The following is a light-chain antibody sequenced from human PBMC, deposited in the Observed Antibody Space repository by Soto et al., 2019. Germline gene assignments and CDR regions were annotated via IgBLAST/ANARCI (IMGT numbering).Light chain of an antibody. Sequence: EIVLTQSPGTLSLSPGERATLSCRASQSVSSSYLVWYQQKPGQAPSLLIYGASSRATGPPDRFRGSGSGKDFALSISSLEPEDFAVYYCQQYGISPPFTFGQGTRLE. V-gene: IGKV3-20*01. CDR3: QQYGISPPFT. CDR1: QSVSSSY. J-gene: IGKJ5*01. CDR2: GAS.